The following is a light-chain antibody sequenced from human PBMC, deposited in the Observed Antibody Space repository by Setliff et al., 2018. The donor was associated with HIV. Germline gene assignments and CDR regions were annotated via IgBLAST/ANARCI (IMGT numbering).Light chain of an antibody. CDR3: QVWDSSSDHHV. Sequence: YELTQPPSVSVAPGKTARITRGGNNIGSKSVHWYQQKPGQAPVLVIYYDSDRPSGIPERFSGSNSGNTATLTISRVEAGDEADYYCQVWDSSSDHHVFGTGTKVTVL. V-gene: IGLV3-21*04. CDR1: NIGSKS. J-gene: IGLJ1*01. CDR2: YDS.